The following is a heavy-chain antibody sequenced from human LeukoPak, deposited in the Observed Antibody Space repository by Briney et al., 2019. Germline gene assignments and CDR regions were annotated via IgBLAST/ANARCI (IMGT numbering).Heavy chain of an antibody. CDR2: ITVDNGNT. D-gene: IGHD3-16*02. CDR3: ARGAGYDYVWKSYRYYDF. J-gene: IGHJ4*02. V-gene: IGHV1-18*01. Sequence: ASVKVSCKASVYTFTNYGVSWVRPTPGQGLEWMGWITVDNGNTHYAQNFQGRVTMTTDTSTSTVYVELRSLRSDDTAVYYCARGAGYDYVWKSYRYYDFWGQGTLVTVSS. CDR1: VYTFTNYG.